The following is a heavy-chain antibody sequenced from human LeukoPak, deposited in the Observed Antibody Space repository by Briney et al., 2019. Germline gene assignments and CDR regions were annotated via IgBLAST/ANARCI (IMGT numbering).Heavy chain of an antibody. CDR2: INPNSGGT. V-gene: IGHV1-2*02. D-gene: IGHD3-16*02. CDR3: ARVRLSNNWFDP. CDR1: GYTSTGYY. Sequence: ASVKVSCKASGYTSTGYYMHWVRQAPGQGLEWMGWINPNSGGTNYAQKFQGRVTMTRDTSISTAYMELSRLRSDDTAVYYCARVRLSNNWFDPWGQGTLVTVSS. J-gene: IGHJ5*02.